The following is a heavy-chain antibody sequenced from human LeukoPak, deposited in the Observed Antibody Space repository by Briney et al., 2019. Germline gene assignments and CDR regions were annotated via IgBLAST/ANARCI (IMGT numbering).Heavy chain of an antibody. CDR3: ARSRGYCSGGSCYRRDYYYYGMDV. CDR2: ISAYNGNT. V-gene: IGHV1-18*01. D-gene: IGHD2-15*01. J-gene: IGHJ6*02. Sequence: ASVKVSCKASGYTFTSYGISWVRQAPGQGLEWMGWISAYNGNTNYAQKLQGRVTMTTDTSTSTAYMELRSLRSDDTAVYYCARSRGYCSGGSCYRRDYYYYGMDVWGQGTTVTVSS. CDR1: GYTFTSYG.